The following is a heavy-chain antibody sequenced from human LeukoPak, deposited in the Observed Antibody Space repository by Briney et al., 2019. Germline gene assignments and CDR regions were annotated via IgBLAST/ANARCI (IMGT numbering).Heavy chain of an antibody. D-gene: IGHD5-18*01. CDR2: ISAYNGNT. Sequence: ASVKVSCKASGYTFTSYGISWVRQAPGQGLEWMGWISAYNGNTNYAQKLQGRVTMTTDTSTSTAYMELRSLRSDDTAVYYCAREGERGYSYGAFDYWGQGTLVTVPS. CDR1: GYTFTSYG. CDR3: AREGERGYSYGAFDY. V-gene: IGHV1-18*01. J-gene: IGHJ4*02.